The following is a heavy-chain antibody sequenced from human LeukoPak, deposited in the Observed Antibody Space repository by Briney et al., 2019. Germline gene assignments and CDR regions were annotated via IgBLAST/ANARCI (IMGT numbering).Heavy chain of an antibody. V-gene: IGHV3-21*01. CDR1: GFTFSSYS. J-gene: IGHJ4*02. D-gene: IGHD2-21*02. CDR3: AKDYCADCYSYFQY. CDR2: ISSSSSYI. Sequence: PGGSLRLSCAASGFTFSSYSTNWVRQAPGKGLEWVSSISSSSSYIYYADSVKGRFTISRDNSKNTLYLQMNSLRPEDTAMYYCAKDYCADCYSYFQYWGQGTLVTTSS.